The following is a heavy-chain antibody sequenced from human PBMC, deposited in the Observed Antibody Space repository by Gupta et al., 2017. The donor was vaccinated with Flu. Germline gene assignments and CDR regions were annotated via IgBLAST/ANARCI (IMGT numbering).Heavy chain of an antibody. J-gene: IGHJ4*02. V-gene: IGHV4-4*09. D-gene: IGHD3-10*01. CDR3: ARRGAIESFDY. Sequence: SWVRQPPGKGMEWIAYIYSTGIADYSPSLKSRVTMSIDTSKNQFSLRLSSVTAADTAVYYCARRGAIESFDYWGQGILVSVSP. CDR2: IYSTGIA.